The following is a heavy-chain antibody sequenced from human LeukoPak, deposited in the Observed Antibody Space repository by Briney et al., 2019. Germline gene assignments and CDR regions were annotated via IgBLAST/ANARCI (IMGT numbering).Heavy chain of an antibody. CDR2: ISSSSSYI. CDR1: GFTFSSYW. Sequence: PGESLRLSCAASGFTFSSYWMSWVRQAPGKGLEWVSSISSSSSYIYYADSVKGRFTISRDNAKNSLYLQMNSLRAEDTAVYYCARDGQLDYWGQGTLVAVSS. J-gene: IGHJ4*02. CDR3: ARDGQLDY. V-gene: IGHV3-21*01.